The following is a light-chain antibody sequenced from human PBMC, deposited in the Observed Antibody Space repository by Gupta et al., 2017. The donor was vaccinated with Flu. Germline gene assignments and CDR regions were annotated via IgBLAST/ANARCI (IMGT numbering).Light chain of an antibody. CDR3: QQYNNWPPYT. Sequence: EIVMTQSPATLSVSPGERATLPCTASPRVSSNLAWYQQKPGQAPRLLIYGASTRDTGIPARFSGSGCGTELTLTISSRQSEDFAVYYCQQYNNWPPYTFGQGTKVEIK. V-gene: IGKV3-15*01. CDR2: GAS. CDR1: PRVSSN. J-gene: IGKJ2*01.